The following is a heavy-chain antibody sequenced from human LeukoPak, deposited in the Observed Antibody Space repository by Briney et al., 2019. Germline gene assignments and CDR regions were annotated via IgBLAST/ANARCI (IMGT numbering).Heavy chain of an antibody. CDR1: GFTFSSYW. J-gene: IGHJ4*02. CDR2: VKQDGSNK. CDR3: ARVGVRGVYKGNLDY. D-gene: IGHD3-10*01. Sequence: GGSLRLSCAASGFTFSSYWMSWVRQAPGKGLEWVANVKQDGSNKYYADSVKGRFTISRDNSKNTLYLQMNSLRAEDTAVYYCARVGVRGVYKGNLDYWGQGTLVTVSS. V-gene: IGHV3-7*01.